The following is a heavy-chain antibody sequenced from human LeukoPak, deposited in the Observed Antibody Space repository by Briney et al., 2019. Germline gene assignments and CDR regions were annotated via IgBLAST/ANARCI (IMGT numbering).Heavy chain of an antibody. CDR2: ISWNSGSI. J-gene: IGHJ5*02. Sequence: GGSLRLSCAASGFTFDDYAMHWVRQAPGKGPEWVSGISWNSGSIGYADSVKGRFTISRDNAKNSLYLQMNSLRAEDTALYYCAKAASSGYDFTTNWFDPWGQGTLVTVSS. D-gene: IGHD5-12*01. V-gene: IGHV3-9*01. CDR1: GFTFDDYA. CDR3: AKAASSGYDFTTNWFDP.